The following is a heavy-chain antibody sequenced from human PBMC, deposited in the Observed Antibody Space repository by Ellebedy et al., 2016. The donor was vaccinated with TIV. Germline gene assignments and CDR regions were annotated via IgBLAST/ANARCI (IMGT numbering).Heavy chain of an antibody. CDR3: ARGGQQKYYYYGMDV. CDR1: GGSISSSNW. J-gene: IGHJ6*02. D-gene: IGHD6-13*01. V-gene: IGHV4-4*02. CDR2: IYHSGST. Sequence: SETLSLTXAVSGGSISSSNWWSWVRQPPGKGLEWIGEIYHSGSTNYNPSLKSRVTISVDTSKNQFSLKLSSVTAADTAVYYCARGGQQKYYYYGMDVWGQGTTVTVSS.